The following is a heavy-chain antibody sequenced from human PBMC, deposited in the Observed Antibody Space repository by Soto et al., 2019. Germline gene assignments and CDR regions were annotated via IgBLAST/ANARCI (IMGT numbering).Heavy chain of an antibody. J-gene: IGHJ6*02. CDR2: IYYTGRDS. V-gene: IGHV3-33*01. D-gene: IGHD1-26*01. CDR3: ARALHCYGNSGVYDLAL. Sequence: QVQLVESGGGVVQPGRSLRLSCAASGFIFSSHGMHWVRQAPGKGLEWVALIYYTGRDSYYADSVRVRVTIARDYSYYTLDEQISCLRVEDTAVYYYARALHCYGNSGVYDLALWGQGTTFTVTS. CDR1: GFIFSSHG.